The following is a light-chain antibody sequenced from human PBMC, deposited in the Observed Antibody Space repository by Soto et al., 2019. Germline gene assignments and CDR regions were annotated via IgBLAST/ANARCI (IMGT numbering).Light chain of an antibody. Sequence: EIVLTQAPGTLSLSPGARATLSWRASNSVSSDYLAWSQQNPGQTPRILTYGESSRATGIPDRFSGSGAGTDFTLPINRLEPEDFAVYYCQQYDSSPRTFGQGTKWIS. CDR3: QQYDSSPRT. CDR2: GES. V-gene: IGKV3-20*01. J-gene: IGKJ1*01. CDR1: NSVSSDY.